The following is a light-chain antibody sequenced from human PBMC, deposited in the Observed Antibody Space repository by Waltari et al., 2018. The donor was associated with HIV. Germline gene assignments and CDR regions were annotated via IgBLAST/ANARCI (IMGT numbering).Light chain of an antibody. CDR1: QGISIS. CDR3: QQYHNDPPT. Sequence: IRMTQSPSSLSASIGDRVTITCRASQGISISLAWYQQKPGKAPKLLIYDASTLQSGVPSRFSGSGSGTDFSLTISCLQSEDFTTFYCQQYHNDPPTFGQGTRVEIK. J-gene: IGKJ1*01. V-gene: IGKV1-8*01. CDR2: DAS.